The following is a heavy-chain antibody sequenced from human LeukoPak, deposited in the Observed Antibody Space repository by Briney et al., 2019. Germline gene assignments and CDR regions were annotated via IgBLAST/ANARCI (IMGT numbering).Heavy chain of an antibody. D-gene: IGHD3-3*01. J-gene: IGHJ4*02. V-gene: IGHV3-23*01. Sequence: GGSLRLSCAASGFTFSSYAMSWVRQAPGKGLEWVSAISGSGGSTYYADSVKGRFTISRDNSKNTLYLQMNSLRAEDTAVYYCAKGGVYDFWSGYPRPFDYWGQGTLVTVSS. CDR2: ISGSGGST. CDR1: GFTFSSYA. CDR3: AKGGVYDFWSGYPRPFDY.